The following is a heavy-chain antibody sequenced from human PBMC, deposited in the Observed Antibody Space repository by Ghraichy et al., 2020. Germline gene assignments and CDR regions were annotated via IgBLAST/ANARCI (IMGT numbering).Heavy chain of an antibody. CDR3: VKELSRLAYSDSSSWWYFDL. Sequence: GESLNISCSASGFTFSSYAMHWVRQAPGKGLEYVSAISSNGGSTYYADSVKGRFTISRDNSKNTLYLQMSSLRAEDTAVYYCVKELSRLAYSDSSSWWYFDLWGRGTLVTVSS. CDR2: ISSNGGST. CDR1: GFTFSSYA. D-gene: IGHD6-6*01. V-gene: IGHV3-64D*06. J-gene: IGHJ2*01.